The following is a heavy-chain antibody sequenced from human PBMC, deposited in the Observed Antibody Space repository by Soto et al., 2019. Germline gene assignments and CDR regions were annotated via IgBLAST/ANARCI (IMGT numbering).Heavy chain of an antibody. J-gene: IGHJ4*02. V-gene: IGHV1-3*01. CDR1: GYTFTSYA. D-gene: IGHD6-13*01. Sequence: ASVKVSCKASGYTFTSYAMHWVRQAPGQRLEWMGWINAGNGNTKYSQKFQGRVTITRDTSASTAYMELSSLRSEDTAVYYCARGPLYSSSWFSFDYWGQGTLVTVSS. CDR2: INAGNGNT. CDR3: ARGPLYSSSWFSFDY.